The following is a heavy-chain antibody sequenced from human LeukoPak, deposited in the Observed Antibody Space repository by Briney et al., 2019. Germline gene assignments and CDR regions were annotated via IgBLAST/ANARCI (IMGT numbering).Heavy chain of an antibody. CDR1: GGSISSGGYY. D-gene: IGHD1-26*01. Sequence: SETLSLTCTVSGGSISSGGYYWSWIRQHPGKGLEWIGYIYYSGSTYYNPSLKRRVTISVDTSKNQFSLKLSSVTAADTAVYYCARDARSVVGATTFDSWGQRALGSVSS. CDR3: ARDARSVVGATTFDS. CDR2: IYYSGST. J-gene: IGHJ4*02. V-gene: IGHV4-31*03.